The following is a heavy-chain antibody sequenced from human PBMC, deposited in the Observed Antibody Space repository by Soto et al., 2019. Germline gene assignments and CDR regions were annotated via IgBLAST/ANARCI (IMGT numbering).Heavy chain of an antibody. Sequence: SQTLSLTCAIAGDSVSSNGAAWNWLRQSPSRGLEWLGRTYYRSKWYNDYVVSVKSRITINPDTSKNQSSLQLNSVPPEDTAVYYCARERGVLSEAFDIWGQGTVVTVSS. D-gene: IGHD3-10*01. CDR3: ARERGVLSEAFDI. V-gene: IGHV6-1*01. CDR1: GDSVSSNGAA. CDR2: TYYRSKWYN. J-gene: IGHJ3*02.